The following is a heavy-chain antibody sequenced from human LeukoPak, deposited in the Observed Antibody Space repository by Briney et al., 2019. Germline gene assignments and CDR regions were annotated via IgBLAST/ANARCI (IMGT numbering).Heavy chain of an antibody. D-gene: IGHD5-24*01. V-gene: IGHV4-38-2*01. J-gene: IGHJ4*02. Sequence: RTGGSLRLSCAASGFTFRSYSMNWVRQAPGKGLEWIGSIYYSGSTYYNPSLKSRVTISVDTSKNQFFLNLSSVTAADTAVYYCARYDRGRNADNYDYWGQGTLVTVSS. CDR3: ARYDRGRNADNYDY. CDR2: IYYSGST. CDR1: GFTFRSYS.